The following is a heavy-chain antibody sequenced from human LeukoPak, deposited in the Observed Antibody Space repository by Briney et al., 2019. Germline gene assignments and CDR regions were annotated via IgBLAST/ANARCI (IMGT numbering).Heavy chain of an antibody. Sequence: SVKVSCKASGGTFSSYAISWVRQAPGQGLEWMGGIIPIFGTANYAQKFQGRVTITADKSTSTAYMELSSLRSEDTAVYYCARGGIQGITRGYFDYWGQGTLVTVSS. J-gene: IGHJ4*02. CDR2: IIPIFGTA. CDR3: ARGGIQGITRGYFDY. D-gene: IGHD2-2*01. CDR1: GGTFSSYA. V-gene: IGHV1-69*06.